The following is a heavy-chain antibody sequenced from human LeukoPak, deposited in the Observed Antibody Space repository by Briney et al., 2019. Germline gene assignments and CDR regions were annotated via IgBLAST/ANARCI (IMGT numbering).Heavy chain of an antibody. CDR3: AKEPIVAVNGPV. CDR1: GFTFSSYA. CDR2: ISYDGSNK. D-gene: IGHD6-13*01. J-gene: IGHJ6*04. V-gene: IGHV3-30*04. Sequence: GGSLRLSCAASGFTFSSYAMHWVRQAPGKGLEWVAVISYDGSNKYYADSVKGRFTISRDTSKNTLYLQMNSLRAEDTAVYYCAKEPIVAVNGPVWGIGTTVTISS.